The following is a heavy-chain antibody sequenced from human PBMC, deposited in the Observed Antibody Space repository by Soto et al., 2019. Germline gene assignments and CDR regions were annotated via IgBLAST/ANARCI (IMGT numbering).Heavy chain of an antibody. D-gene: IGHD2-2*01. CDR1: GGSFSGYY. CDR3: ARGAGGYCSSTSCYRYFDY. J-gene: IGHJ4*02. Sequence: QVQLQQWGAGLLKPSETLSLTCAVYGGSFSGYYWSWIRQPPGKGLEWIGEINHSGSTNYNPSLKGRVTISVDTSKNQFSLKLSSVTAADTAVYYCARGAGGYCSSTSCYRYFDYWGQGTLVTVSS. CDR2: INHSGST. V-gene: IGHV4-34*01.